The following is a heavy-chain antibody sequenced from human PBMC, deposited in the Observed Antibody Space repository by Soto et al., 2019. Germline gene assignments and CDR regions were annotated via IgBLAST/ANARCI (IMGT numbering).Heavy chain of an antibody. D-gene: IGHD3-22*01. V-gene: IGHV4-39*01. CDR1: GGSINNNDHY. J-gene: IGHJ4*02. CDR3: ARRDIWYYDRSGYSPFDH. Sequence: SETLSLTCTASGGSINNNDHYWGWVRQPPGKGLEWVGNIDYSGSTYYKPSLKSRVTISVDTSKNQFSLKLSSVTAADTAVYYCARRDIWYYDRSGYSPFDHWGQGTLVTVSS. CDR2: IDYSGST.